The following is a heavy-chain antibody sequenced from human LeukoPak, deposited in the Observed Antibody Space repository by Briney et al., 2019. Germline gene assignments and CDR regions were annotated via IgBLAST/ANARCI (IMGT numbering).Heavy chain of an antibody. CDR2: IKEDRSEK. J-gene: IGHJ4*02. V-gene: IGHV3-7*04. CDR1: GFTFSNFW. CDR3: ARLKRPVDF. Sequence: GGSLRLSCAASGFTFSNFWMHWVRQAPGKGLEWVADIKEDRSEKYYADSVKGRFTISRDNAENSLYLQMSSLRGEDTAVYYCARLKRPVDFWGQGTLVTVSS.